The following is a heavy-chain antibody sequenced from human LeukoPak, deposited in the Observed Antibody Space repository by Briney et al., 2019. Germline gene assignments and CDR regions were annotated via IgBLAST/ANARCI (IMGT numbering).Heavy chain of an antibody. CDR1: SGSISSGSYY. Sequence: PSQTLSLTCTVSSGSISSGSYYWSWIRQPAGKGLEWIGRIYTTESTDYNPSLKSRVTISVDTSKNQFSLKLSSVTAADTAVYYCAREGITYYYDSSGYGAFDYWGQGTPVTVSS. CDR3: AREGITYYYDSSGYGAFDY. D-gene: IGHD3-22*01. V-gene: IGHV4-61*02. CDR2: IYTTEST. J-gene: IGHJ4*02.